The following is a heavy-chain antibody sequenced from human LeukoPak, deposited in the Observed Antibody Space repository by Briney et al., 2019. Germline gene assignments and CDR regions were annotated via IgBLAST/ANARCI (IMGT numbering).Heavy chain of an antibody. CDR1: GFTVSSYA. V-gene: IGHV3-30-3*01. D-gene: IGHD3-16*01. Sequence: GGSLRLSCAASGFTVSSYAMHWVRQAPGKGLEWVAVISYDGSNKYYADSVKGRFTISRDNSKNTLYLQMNSLRAEDTAVYYCARGGEIFAYWGQGTLVTVSS. J-gene: IGHJ4*02. CDR3: ARGGEIFAY. CDR2: ISYDGSNK.